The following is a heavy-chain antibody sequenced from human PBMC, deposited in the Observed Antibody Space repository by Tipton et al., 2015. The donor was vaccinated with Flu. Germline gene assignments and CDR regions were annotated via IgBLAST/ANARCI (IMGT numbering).Heavy chain of an antibody. CDR1: GFTFSSYE. V-gene: IGHV3-48*03. Sequence: GSLRLSCAASGFTFSSYEMNWLRQAPGKGLEWVSYISSSGSTIYYADSVKGRFTISRDNAKNSLYLQMSSLRAEDTAVYYCARETQWSNFDYWGQGALVTVSS. CDR3: ARETQWSNFDY. D-gene: IGHD6-19*01. CDR2: ISSSGSTI. J-gene: IGHJ4*02.